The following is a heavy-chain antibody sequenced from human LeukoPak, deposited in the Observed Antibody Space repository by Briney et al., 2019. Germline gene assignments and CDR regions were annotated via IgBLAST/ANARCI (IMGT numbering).Heavy chain of an antibody. D-gene: IGHD4-17*01. CDR2: ISGSGDST. CDR1: GFTFSNFG. V-gene: IGHV3-23*01. J-gene: IGHJ4*02. CDR3: ARGDYGDYKFDY. Sequence: PGGSLRLSCAASGFTFSNFGMSWVRQAPGKGLKWVSGISGSGDSTYYADSVKGRFTISRDNAKNSLYLQMNSLRAEDTAVYYCARGDYGDYKFDYWGQGTLVTVSS.